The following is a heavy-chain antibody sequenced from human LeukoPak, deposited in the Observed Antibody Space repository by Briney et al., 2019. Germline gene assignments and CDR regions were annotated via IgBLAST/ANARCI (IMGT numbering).Heavy chain of an antibody. CDR3: TTRHYGDFDY. V-gene: IGHV3-15*01. CDR2: SKSKTDGGTT. J-gene: IGHJ4*02. Sequence: GRSLRLSCAASGFTFSSYGMHWVRQAPGKGLEWVGRSKSKTDGGTTEYAAPVKGRFTISRDDLKNTLYLQMNSLKSEDTAVYYCTTRHYGDFDYWGQGTLVTVSS. D-gene: IGHD4-17*01. CDR1: GFTFSSYG.